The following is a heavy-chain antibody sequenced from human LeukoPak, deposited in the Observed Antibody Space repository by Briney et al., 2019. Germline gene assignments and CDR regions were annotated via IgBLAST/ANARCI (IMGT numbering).Heavy chain of an antibody. Sequence: GGSLRLSCAASGFTFSNYPMTWVRQAPGKGLEWVSAITGSGGSTYYADSVEGRFTISRDNFKNMLYLQMDSLRAEDTALYYCAKNSPRYCGGDCPLDSWGQGTLVTVSS. J-gene: IGHJ4*02. CDR2: ITGSGGST. V-gene: IGHV3-23*01. CDR1: GFTFSNYP. CDR3: AKNSPRYCGGDCPLDS. D-gene: IGHD2-21*02.